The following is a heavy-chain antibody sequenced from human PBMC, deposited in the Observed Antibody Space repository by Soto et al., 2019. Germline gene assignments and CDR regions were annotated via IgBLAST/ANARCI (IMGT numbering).Heavy chain of an antibody. J-gene: IGHJ4*02. CDR1: GFTFSSYA. CDR2: ISGSGGST. Sequence: PGGSLRLSCAASGFTFSSYAMSWVRQAPGKGLEWVSAISGSGGSTYYADSVKGRFTISRDKSKNTLYLQMNSLRAEDTAVYYCVSSSATGYYFDYWGQGTLVTVSS. CDR3: VSSSATGYYFDY. V-gene: IGHV3-23*01. D-gene: IGHD3-10*01.